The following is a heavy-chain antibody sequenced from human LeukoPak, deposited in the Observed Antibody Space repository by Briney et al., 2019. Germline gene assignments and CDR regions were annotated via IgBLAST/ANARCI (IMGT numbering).Heavy chain of an antibody. CDR2: IKQDGSEK. V-gene: IGHV3-7*01. CDR3: ARDPGSYDAYFDY. D-gene: IGHD2-15*01. J-gene: IGHJ4*02. CDR1: GFTFSSYW. Sequence: GGSLRLSCAASGFTFSSYWMSWVRQAPGKGLEWVANIKQDGSEKYYVDSVKGRFTISRDNAKNSLYLQMNSLRAEDTAVYYCARDPGSYDAYFDYWGQGTLVTVSS.